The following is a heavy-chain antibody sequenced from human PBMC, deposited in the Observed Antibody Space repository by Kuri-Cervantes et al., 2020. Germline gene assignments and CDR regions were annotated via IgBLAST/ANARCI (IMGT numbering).Heavy chain of an antibody. J-gene: IGHJ3*02. CDR3: ARGGFLDILTGLRGTDAFDI. D-gene: IGHD3-9*01. V-gene: IGHV3-21*01. CDR1: GFTFSSYS. Sequence: GESLKISCAASGFTFSSYSMNWVRQAPGKGLEWVSSISSSSSYIYYADSAKGRFTISRDNAKNSLYLQMNSLRAEDTAVYYCARGGFLDILTGLRGTDAFDIWGQGTMVTVSS. CDR2: ISSSSSYI.